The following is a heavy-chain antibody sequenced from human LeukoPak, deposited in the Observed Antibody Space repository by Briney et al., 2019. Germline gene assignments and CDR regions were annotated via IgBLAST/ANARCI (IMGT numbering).Heavy chain of an antibody. V-gene: IGHV3-48*03. J-gene: IGHJ4*02. CDR2: ISSSGSTI. CDR1: GFNFSSYE. Sequence: PGGSLRLSCAASGFNFSSYEMNWVRQAPGKGLEWISYISSSGSTIYYADSVKGRFTISRDNAKNSLYLQMNSLRAEDTAVYYCARVGSMSSYWGQGTLVTVSS. D-gene: IGHD2/OR15-2a*01. CDR3: ARVGSMSSY.